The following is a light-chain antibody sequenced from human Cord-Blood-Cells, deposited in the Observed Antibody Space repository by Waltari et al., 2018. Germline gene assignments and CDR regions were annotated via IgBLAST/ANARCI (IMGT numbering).Light chain of an antibody. CDR3: QQYNNWPPWT. J-gene: IGKJ1*01. CDR2: GSS. Sequence: EIVMTQSPATLSVSPGERATLSCRDSQGVSSNSAWYQQKPGQAPRLLIYGSSTRATGIPARFSGSGSGTEFTLTISSLQSEDFAVYYCQQYNNWPPWTFGQGTKVEIK. V-gene: IGKV3-15*01. CDR1: QGVSSN.